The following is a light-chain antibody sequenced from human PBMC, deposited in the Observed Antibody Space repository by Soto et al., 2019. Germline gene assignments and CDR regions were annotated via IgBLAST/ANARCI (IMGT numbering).Light chain of an antibody. V-gene: IGKV1-5*03. CDR3: EQYNSYSRT. CDR1: QSISSW. CDR2: KAS. J-gene: IGKJ1*01. Sequence: DIQMTQSPSTLSASVGDRVTITCRASQSISSWLAWYQQKPGKAPKLLIYKASSLESGVPSRFTGRGCGTEFTRTISSLPPDDFGTYYCEQYNSYSRTFGQGTKVERK.